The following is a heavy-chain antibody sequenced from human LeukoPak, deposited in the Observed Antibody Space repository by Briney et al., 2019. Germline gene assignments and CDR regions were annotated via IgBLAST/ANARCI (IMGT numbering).Heavy chain of an antibody. CDR3: ARSGPSAGRPDAFYI. V-gene: IGHV4-39*07. Sequence: SETLSLTCTLSGGSVSSSSFYWGWLRQPPGRGVECIGTIYYSGITYYTSSLKSRFTISVHTSKNQFSLKLSSVTAADTAVYFCARSGPSAGRPDAFYIWGQGTLVTVSS. CDR2: IYYSGIT. D-gene: IGHD2-2*01. CDR1: GGSVSSSSFY. J-gene: IGHJ3*02.